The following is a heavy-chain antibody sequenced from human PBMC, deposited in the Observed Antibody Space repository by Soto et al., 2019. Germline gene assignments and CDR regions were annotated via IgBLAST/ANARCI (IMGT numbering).Heavy chain of an antibody. J-gene: IGHJ4*02. D-gene: IGHD1-26*01. CDR3: ARWDQPLFEY. V-gene: IGHV3-30*09. CDR2: ISSDGNHK. Sequence: QVQLVESGGGVVQPGRSLRLSCAASGFSVSAYTVHWVRQAPGKGLEWVAVISSDGNHKYYTDSVKGRFAISRDTSTNTVFLQMNSLGPEDTAVYDRARWDQPLFEYLGQGTLVTVSS. CDR1: GFSVSAYT.